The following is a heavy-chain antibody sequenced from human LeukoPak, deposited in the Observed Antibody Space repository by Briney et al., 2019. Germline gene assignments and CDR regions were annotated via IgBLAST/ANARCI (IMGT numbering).Heavy chain of an antibody. CDR1: GFTFDDYA. D-gene: IGHD3-10*01. CDR2: ISWNSGSI. V-gene: IGHV3-9*01. J-gene: IGHJ5*02. Sequence: GRSLRLSCAASGFTFDDYAMGWVRHAPGKGLEWVSGISWNSGSIGYADSVKGRFTISRDNAKNSLYLQMNSLRAEDTALYYCAKDMVRGVIGWFDPWGQGTLVTVSS. CDR3: AKDMVRGVIGWFDP.